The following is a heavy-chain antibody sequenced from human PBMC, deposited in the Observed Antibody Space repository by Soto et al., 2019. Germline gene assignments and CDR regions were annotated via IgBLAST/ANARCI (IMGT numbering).Heavy chain of an antibody. J-gene: IGHJ6*02. Sequence: QVTLKESGPTLVKPTQTLTLTCTVSGLSLRTTGVGVGWVRETPGKALERLALIYWDDDKSYSPSLRIRLTIAKYISHKHVVLTMLTIVTVDTATFYCVQSRCVGYCLEIYLSHAYNGLDVWGQGTTVTVSS. CDR3: VQSRCVGYCLEIYLSHAYNGLDV. CDR1: GLSLRTTGVG. CDR2: IYWDDDK. D-gene: IGHD2-21*02. V-gene: IGHV2-5*02.